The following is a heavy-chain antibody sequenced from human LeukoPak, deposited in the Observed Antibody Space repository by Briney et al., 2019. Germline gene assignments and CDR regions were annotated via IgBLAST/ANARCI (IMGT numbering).Heavy chain of an antibody. V-gene: IGHV3-9*01. D-gene: IGHD6-19*01. CDR1: GFTFDDYA. J-gene: IGHJ4*02. CDR2: ISWNSGSI. Sequence: PGGSLRLSCAASGFTFDDYAMHWVRQAPGKGLEWVSGISWNSGSIGYADSVKGRFTISRDNAKNPLYLQMNSLRAEDTALYYCAKALDRRYSSGWYYFDYWGQGTLVTVSS. CDR3: AKALDRRYSSGWYYFDY.